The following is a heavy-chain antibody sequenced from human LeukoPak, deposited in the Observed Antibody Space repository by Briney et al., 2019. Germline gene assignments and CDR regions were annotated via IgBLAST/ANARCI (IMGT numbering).Heavy chain of an antibody. CDR2: ISYSGGST. D-gene: IGHD6-19*01. J-gene: IGHJ4*02. CDR1: EFTFSSYA. Sequence: GGSLRLSCAASEFTFSSYAMSWVRQAPGKGLEWVSGISYSGGSTYYADSVKGRFTISRDNSKNTLYLQMNSLRAEDAAVYYCAKDQRSIAVAGYFDYWGQGTLVTVSS. V-gene: IGHV3-23*01. CDR3: AKDQRSIAVAGYFDY.